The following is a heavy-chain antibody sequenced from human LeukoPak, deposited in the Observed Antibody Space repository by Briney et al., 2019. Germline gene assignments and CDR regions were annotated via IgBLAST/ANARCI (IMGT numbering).Heavy chain of an antibody. CDR3: ARRFLEWLLVDY. CDR1: GFTFSDYY. D-gene: IGHD3-3*01. J-gene: IGHJ4*02. V-gene: IGHV3-11*01. Sequence: GGSLRLSCAASGFTFSDYYMSWIRQAPGKGLERLSYISSDGTTIYYADSVKGRFTISRDNAKNSLYLQMNSLRAEDTAVYYCARRFLEWLLVDYWGQGTLVTVSS. CDR2: ISSDGTTI.